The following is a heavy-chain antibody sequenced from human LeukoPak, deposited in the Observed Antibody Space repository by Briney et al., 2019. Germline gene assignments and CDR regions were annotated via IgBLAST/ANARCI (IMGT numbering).Heavy chain of an antibody. J-gene: IGHJ6*03. V-gene: IGHV4-59*01. CDR3: ARGPTTVTSYYYYYMDV. D-gene: IGHD4-17*01. Sequence: SETLSLTCTVSGGSISSYYWSWIRQPPGKGLEWIGYIYYSGSTNYNPSLKSRVTISVDTSKNQFSLKLSSVTAADTAVYYCARGPTTVTSYYYYYMDVWGKGTTVTVSS. CDR2: IYYSGST. CDR1: GGSISSYY.